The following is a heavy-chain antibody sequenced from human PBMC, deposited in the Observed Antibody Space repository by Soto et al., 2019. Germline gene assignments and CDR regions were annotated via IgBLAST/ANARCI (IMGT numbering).Heavy chain of an antibody. Sequence: EVQLLESGGGLIQAGGSLRLSCAASGFTFNTYAMNWVRKAPGKGLEWVSTITYTGDTTYDADSVKGRFTISRDTSRNTVYLQMNNLRAEDTALYYCASRRLEDCGGTGCYVFDYGGQGTLVTVSS. CDR2: ITYTGDTT. D-gene: IGHD2-21*01. J-gene: IGHJ4*02. CDR3: ASRRLEDCGGTGCYVFDY. V-gene: IGHV3-23*01. CDR1: GFTFNTYA.